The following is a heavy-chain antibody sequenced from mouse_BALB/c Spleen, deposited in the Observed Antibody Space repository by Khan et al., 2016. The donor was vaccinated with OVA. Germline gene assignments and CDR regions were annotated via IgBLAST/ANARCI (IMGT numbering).Heavy chain of an antibody. J-gene: IGHJ3*01. CDR2: IYPGNSET. V-gene: IGHV1-5*01. CDR1: GYRFTDYW. Sequence: EVQLQESGTILARPGASVKMSCKASGYRFTDYWLHWVKQRPGQGLEWIGGIYPGNSETKYNQKFKGKARLTAVTSASTANMDLSSLTNEDSAVYYCTRAGYGAFSYWGQVTLVTVSA. CDR3: TRAGYGAFSY. D-gene: IGHD1-1*01.